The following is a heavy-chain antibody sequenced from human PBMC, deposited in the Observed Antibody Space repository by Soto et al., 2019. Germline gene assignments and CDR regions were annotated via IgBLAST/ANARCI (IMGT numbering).Heavy chain of an antibody. CDR1: GFSLSRYG. V-gene: IGHV3-33*01. Sequence: GSLRLSCEVSGFSLSRYGMHWVRQAPGKGLEWVAVIWYHGTTKNYADSVKGRFTISRDISKNTVYLQMDSLEVEDTAVYYCARDVDTTSHLNWFDPWGQRVTVTVSS. CDR2: IWYHGTTK. D-gene: IGHD5-18*01. CDR3: ARDVDTTSHLNWFDP. J-gene: IGHJ5*02.